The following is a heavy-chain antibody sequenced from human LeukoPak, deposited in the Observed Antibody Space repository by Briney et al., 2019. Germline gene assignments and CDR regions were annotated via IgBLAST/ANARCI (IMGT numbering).Heavy chain of an antibody. CDR2: ISGSGGST. V-gene: IGHV3-23*01. CDR3: SKGEDSSGWLDYYYGMDV. J-gene: IGHJ6*02. CDR1: GFTFSSYA. Sequence: GGSLRLSCAASGFTFSSYAMSWVRQAPGKGLEWVSAISGSGGSTYYADSVKGRFTISRDNSKNTLYLQMNSLRAEDTAVYYCSKGEDSSGWLDYYYGMDVWGQGTTVTVSS. D-gene: IGHD6-19*01.